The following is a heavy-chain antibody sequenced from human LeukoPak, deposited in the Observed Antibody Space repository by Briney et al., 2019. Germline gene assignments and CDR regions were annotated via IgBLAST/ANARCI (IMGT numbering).Heavy chain of an antibody. CDR2: ISGNGAST. Sequence: GGSLRLSCAASGFTFSSYAMSWVRQAPGKGLEWVSVISGNGASTYYADSVKGRFTVSRDNSKNILYLQMNSLRVEDTAVYFCAKGAILGATRGTNCFDPWGQGTLVTVSS. V-gene: IGHV3-23*01. CDR1: GFTFSSYA. D-gene: IGHD1-26*01. CDR3: AKGAILGATRGTNCFDP. J-gene: IGHJ5*02.